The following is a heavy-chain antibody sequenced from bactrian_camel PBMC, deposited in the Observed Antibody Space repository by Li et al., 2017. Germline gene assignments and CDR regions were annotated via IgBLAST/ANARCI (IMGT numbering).Heavy chain of an antibody. Sequence: HVQLVESGGGSVQAGGSLTLSCAASSTCDPHCLAWFRQAPGKGREGVASLYPATGPEYYGDSVKGRFTISKDNAKNILYLQRDSLNPEDTGMYYCAASPMSFFGFCRRAGAYSYWGQGTQVTVS. CDR3: AASPMSFFGFCRRAGAYSY. J-gene: IGHJ4*01. D-gene: IGHD3*01. V-gene: IGHV3S1*01. CDR2: LYPATGPE. CDR1: STCDPHC.